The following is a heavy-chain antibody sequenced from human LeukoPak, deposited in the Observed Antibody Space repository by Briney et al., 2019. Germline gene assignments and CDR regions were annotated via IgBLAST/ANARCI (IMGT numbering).Heavy chain of an antibody. Sequence: GGSLRLSCAASGFTFSSYGMHWVRQAPGKGLEWVAVIWYDGSNKYYADSVKGRFTISRDNSKNTLYLQMNSLRAEDTAVYYCASYVLGDAFDIWGQGTLVTVSS. J-gene: IGHJ3*02. D-gene: IGHD3-3*02. CDR1: GFTFSSYG. CDR2: IWYDGSNK. CDR3: ASYVLGDAFDI. V-gene: IGHV3-33*01.